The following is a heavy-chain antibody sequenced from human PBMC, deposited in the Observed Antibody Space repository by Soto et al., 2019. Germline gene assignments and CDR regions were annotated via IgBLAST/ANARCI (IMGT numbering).Heavy chain of an antibody. CDR2: ISSSSSTI. CDR3: VCGWYAGYYYMDV. V-gene: IGHV3-48*01. CDR1: GFTFSSYS. Sequence: VQLVESGGGLVQPGGSLRLSCAASGFTFSSYSMNWVRQAPGKGLEWVSYISSSSSTIYYADSVKGRFTISRDNAKNSLYLQMNSLRAEDTAVYYCVCGWYAGYYYMDVWGKGTTVTVSS. D-gene: IGHD6-19*01. J-gene: IGHJ6*03.